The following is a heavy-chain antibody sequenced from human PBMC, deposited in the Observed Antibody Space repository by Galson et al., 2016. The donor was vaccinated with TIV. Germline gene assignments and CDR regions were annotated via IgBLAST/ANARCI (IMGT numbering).Heavy chain of an antibody. CDR3: ARFEYGDYVDY. V-gene: IGHV1-2*02. D-gene: IGHD4-17*01. J-gene: IGHJ4*02. Sequence: SVKVSCKASGYTFTGYYIHWVRRAPGQGLEWIGWISPNTGDTNYAQKFKGRVTMTRDTSITTVYMELTRLRSDDTAVYYCARFEYGDYVDYWGQGTLVTVSS. CDR1: GYTFTGYY. CDR2: ISPNTGDT.